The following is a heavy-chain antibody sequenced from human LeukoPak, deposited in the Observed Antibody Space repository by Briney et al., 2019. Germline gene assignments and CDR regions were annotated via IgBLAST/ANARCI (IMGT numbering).Heavy chain of an antibody. CDR2: INHSGST. Sequence: PSETLSLTCAVYGGSFSGYYWSWFRQPPGKGLEWIGEINHSGSTYYNPSLKTRVTISVDTSKNQFSLKLSSVTAADTAVYYCARDRVDSSGYYYYYGMDVWGQGTTVTVSS. D-gene: IGHD3-22*01. J-gene: IGHJ6*02. CDR3: ARDRVDSSGYYYYYGMDV. V-gene: IGHV4-34*01. CDR1: GGSFSGYY.